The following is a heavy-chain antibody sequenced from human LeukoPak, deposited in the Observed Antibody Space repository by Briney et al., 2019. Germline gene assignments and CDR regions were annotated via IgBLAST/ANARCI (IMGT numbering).Heavy chain of an antibody. Sequence: PGGSLRLSCAVSGFTFSSYAMSWVRQAPGKGLEWVSVIYSGGSTYYADSVRGRFTISRDNSKNTLYLQMNSLRAEDTAVYYCARDSAVTTFYYYGMDVWGQGTTVTVSS. J-gene: IGHJ6*02. D-gene: IGHD4-11*01. CDR1: GFTFSSYA. CDR3: ARDSAVTTFYYYGMDV. V-gene: IGHV3-53*01. CDR2: IYSGGST.